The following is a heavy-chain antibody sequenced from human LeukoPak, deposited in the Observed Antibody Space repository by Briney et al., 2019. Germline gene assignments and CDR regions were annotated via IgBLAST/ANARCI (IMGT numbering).Heavy chain of an antibody. D-gene: IGHD6-13*01. Sequence: GGSLRLSCAASGFTFSSYGMHWVRQAPGKGLEWVAFIRYDGSNKYYADSVKGRFTISRDNSKNTLYLQMNTLKFEDTAVYHCAKDLESWSAYISSFDSWGQGTLVTVSS. CDR1: GFTFSSYG. CDR3: AKDLESWSAYISSFDS. V-gene: IGHV3-30*02. J-gene: IGHJ4*02. CDR2: IRYDGSNK.